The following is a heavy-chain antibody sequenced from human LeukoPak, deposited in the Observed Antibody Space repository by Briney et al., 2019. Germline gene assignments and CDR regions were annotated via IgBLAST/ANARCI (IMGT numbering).Heavy chain of an antibody. D-gene: IGHD3-10*01. CDR1: GGSISNYY. V-gene: IGHV4-59*12. Sequence: SETLSLTCTVSGGSISNYYWSWIRQPPGKGLEWIGYIYYSGTTNYNPSLKSRVTISVDTSKNQFSLKLSSVTAADTAVYYCARGGGLGDWGQGTLVTVSS. CDR2: IYYSGTT. CDR3: ARGGGLGD. J-gene: IGHJ4*02.